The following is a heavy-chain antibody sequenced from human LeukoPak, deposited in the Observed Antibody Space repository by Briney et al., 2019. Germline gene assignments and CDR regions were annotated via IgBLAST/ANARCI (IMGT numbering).Heavy chain of an antibody. V-gene: IGHV1-69*13. CDR2: IIPIFGTA. J-gene: IGHJ5*02. CDR3: ARGRYCSSTSCWAPDH. Sequence: SVKVSCKASGGTFSSYAISWVRQAPGQGLEWMGGIIPIFGTANYAQKFQGRVTITADESTSTAYMELSSLRSEDTAVYYCARGRYCSSTSCWAPDHWGQGTLVTVSS. CDR1: GGTFSSYA. D-gene: IGHD2-2*01.